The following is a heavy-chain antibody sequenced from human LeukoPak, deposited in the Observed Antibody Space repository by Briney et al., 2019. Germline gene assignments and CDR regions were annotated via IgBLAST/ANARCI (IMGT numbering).Heavy chain of an antibody. Sequence: GGSLRLSCAASGFIVSTTFLTWVCQAPGKGLEWVSVIVTDGSAFYADSVKGRFTISRDSSKNTLYLQMNSLRAEDTAVYYCARGRPQSSVYDYWGQGTLVTVSS. CDR2: IVTDGSA. D-gene: IGHD5-24*01. J-gene: IGHJ4*02. CDR3: ARGRPQSSVYDY. V-gene: IGHV3-53*01. CDR1: GFIVSTTF.